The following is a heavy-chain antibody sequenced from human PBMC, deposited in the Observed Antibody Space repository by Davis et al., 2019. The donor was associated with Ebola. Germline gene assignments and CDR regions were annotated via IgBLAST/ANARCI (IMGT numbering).Heavy chain of an antibody. D-gene: IGHD1-26*01. V-gene: IGHV1-58*02. J-gene: IGHJ4*02. CDR2: IVVGSGNT. CDR3: AAGLGAIDY. CDR1: GFSFRNSA. Sequence: SVKVSCKASGFSFRNSAMQWVRQARGQRLEWIGWIVVGSGNTKYAQKFQERVTITRDMSTSTAYIELSSLRSEDTAVYYSAAGLGAIDYWGQGTLVTVSS.